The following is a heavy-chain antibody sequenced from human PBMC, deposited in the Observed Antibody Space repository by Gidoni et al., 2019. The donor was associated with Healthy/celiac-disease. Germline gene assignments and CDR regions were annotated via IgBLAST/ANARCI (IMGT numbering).Heavy chain of an antibody. Sequence: EVQLVESVGGLVKPGGSLRLSCAASGFTFSSYSMNWVRQAPGKGLEWVSSISSSSSYIYYADSVKGRFTISRDNAKNSLYLQMNSLRAEDTAVYYCASPIAVAGTGGYYYYGMDVWGQGTTVTVSS. CDR2: ISSSSSYI. D-gene: IGHD6-19*01. CDR1: GFTFSSYS. CDR3: ASPIAVAGTGGYYYYGMDV. J-gene: IGHJ6*02. V-gene: IGHV3-21*01.